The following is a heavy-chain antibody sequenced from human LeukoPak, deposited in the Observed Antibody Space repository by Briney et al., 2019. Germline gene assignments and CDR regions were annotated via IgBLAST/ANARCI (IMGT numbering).Heavy chain of an antibody. CDR3: AKDGGGSAYFQH. Sequence: GGSLRLSCAASGFTFSSYAMSWVRQAPGKGLEWVATISGSGGSTYYADSVKGRFTISRDNSKNTLYLQMNSLRAEDTAVYYCAKDGGGSAYFQHWGQGTLVTVSS. CDR1: GFTFSSYA. CDR2: ISGSGGST. V-gene: IGHV3-23*01. D-gene: IGHD2-15*01. J-gene: IGHJ1*01.